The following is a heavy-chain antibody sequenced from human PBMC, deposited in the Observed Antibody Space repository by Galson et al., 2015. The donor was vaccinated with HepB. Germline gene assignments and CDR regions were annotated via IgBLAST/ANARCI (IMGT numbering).Heavy chain of an antibody. V-gene: IGHV3-23*01. J-gene: IGHJ4*02. CDR1: GFTFSNYA. D-gene: IGHD3-22*01. CDR2: ISGSGFTT. CDR3: AKVTYYSDSRGYYGDTHLDY. Sequence: SLRLSCAASGFTFSNYAMAWVRQAPGKGLEWVSSISGSGFTTYYADSVKGRFTISRDNSKNTLYLQMNSLRAEDTAVYYCAKVTYYSDSRGYYGDTHLDYWGQGILVTVSS.